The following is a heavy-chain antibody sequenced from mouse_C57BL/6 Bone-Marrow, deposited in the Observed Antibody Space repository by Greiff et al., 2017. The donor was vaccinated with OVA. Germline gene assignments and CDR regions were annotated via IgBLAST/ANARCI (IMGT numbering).Heavy chain of an antibody. CDR2: IYPGSGST. D-gene: IGHD2-4*01. Sequence: QVQLQQPGAELVKPGASVKMSCKASGYTFTSYWITWVKQRPGQGLEWIGDIYPGSGSTNYTAKFKSKATLTVDTSSSTAYMQLSSLTSEDSAVYYCARRLRRRVYAMDYWGQGTSVTVSS. CDR1: GYTFTSYW. J-gene: IGHJ4*01. V-gene: IGHV1-55*01. CDR3: ARRLRRRVYAMDY.